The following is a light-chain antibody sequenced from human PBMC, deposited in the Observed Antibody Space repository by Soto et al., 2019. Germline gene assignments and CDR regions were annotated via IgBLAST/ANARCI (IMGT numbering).Light chain of an antibody. Sequence: ETVMTQSPATLSVSPGERATLSCRASQSVFSSLAWYQHKPGQAPRLLIYGAATRATGIPARFSGSGSGTEFTLTISSLQSEDFAVYYCQHYNNWPPWTFGQGTKVDI. V-gene: IGKV3-15*01. CDR3: QHYNNWPPWT. CDR2: GAA. CDR1: QSVFSS. J-gene: IGKJ1*01.